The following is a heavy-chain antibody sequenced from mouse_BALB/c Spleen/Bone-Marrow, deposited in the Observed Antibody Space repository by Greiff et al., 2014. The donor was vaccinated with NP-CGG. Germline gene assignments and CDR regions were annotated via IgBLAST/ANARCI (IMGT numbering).Heavy chain of an antibody. Sequence: VTLKESGAELVKPGASVKLSCTASGFNIKDTFMHRVKQRPEQGLEWIGRIDPANGDTKYDPKFQGKATITADTSSNTAYLQLSSLTSEDTAVYYCTKPSFYYGSSYWYFDVWGAGTTVTVSS. V-gene: IGHV14-3*02. CDR1: GFNIKDTF. CDR3: TKPSFYYGSSYWYFDV. J-gene: IGHJ1*01. D-gene: IGHD1-1*01. CDR2: IDPANGDT.